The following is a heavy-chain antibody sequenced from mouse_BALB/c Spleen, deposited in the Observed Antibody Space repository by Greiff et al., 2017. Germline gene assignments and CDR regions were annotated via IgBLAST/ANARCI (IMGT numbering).Heavy chain of an antibody. V-gene: IGHV5-6-5*01. D-gene: IGHD5-2*01. J-gene: IGHJ2*01. Sequence: EVMLVESGGGLVKPGGSLKLSCAASGFTFSSYAMSWVRQTPEKRLEWVASISSGGSTYYPDSVKGRFTISRDNARNILYLQMSSLRSEDTAMYYCARGPEYYFNYGGQGTTLTVSS. CDR1: GFTFSSYA. CDR3: ARGPEYYFNY. CDR2: ISSGGST.